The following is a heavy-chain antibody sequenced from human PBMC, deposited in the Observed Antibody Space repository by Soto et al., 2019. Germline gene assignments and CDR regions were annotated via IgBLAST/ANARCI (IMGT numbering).Heavy chain of an antibody. J-gene: IGHJ4*02. V-gene: IGHV4-59*01. CDR1: GGSISSYY. CDR3: AVDRGDSIEY. CDR2: NYYSGTT. Sequence: QVQLQESGPGLVKPSETLSLTCTVSGGSISSYYWNWIRQPPGKELEYIGYNYYSGTTYYNPSLRCRVTISVDTSTKQFSLKLTSVTAADTAFYSCAVDRGDSIEYWGQGILVTVSS. D-gene: IGHD2-15*01.